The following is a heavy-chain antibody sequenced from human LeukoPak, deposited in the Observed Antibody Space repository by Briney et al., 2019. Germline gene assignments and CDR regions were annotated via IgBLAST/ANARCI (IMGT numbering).Heavy chain of an antibody. CDR3: ARDAVAATPGFLYYYYYMDV. V-gene: IGHV1-2*06. D-gene: IGHD2-15*01. J-gene: IGHJ6*03. CDR2: INPNSGDT. CDR1: GYTFTGYY. Sequence: ASVKVSCKASGYTFTGYYMHWGRQAPGQGLEWMGRINPNSGDTNYAQKFKGRVTMPRDTSISTAYMALSRLRSDDTAVYYCARDAVAATPGFLYYYYYMDVWGKGTTVTVSS.